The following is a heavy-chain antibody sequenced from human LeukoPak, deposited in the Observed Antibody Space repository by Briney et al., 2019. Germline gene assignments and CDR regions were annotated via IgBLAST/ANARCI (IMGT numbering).Heavy chain of an antibody. CDR1: GGSISSYY. CDR3: AREDDSSGYYFNY. Sequence: SETLSLTCTVSGGSISSYYWSWIRQPPGKGLEWIGYIYYSGSTNYNPSLKSRVTISVDTSKNQFSLKLSSATAADTAVYYCAREDDSSGYYFNYWGQGTLVTVSS. CDR2: IYYSGST. V-gene: IGHV4-59*01. D-gene: IGHD3-22*01. J-gene: IGHJ4*02.